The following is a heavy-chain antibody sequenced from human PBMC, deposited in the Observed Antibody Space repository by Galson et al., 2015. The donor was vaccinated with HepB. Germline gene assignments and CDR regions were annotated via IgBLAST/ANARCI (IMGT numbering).Heavy chain of an antibody. CDR1: GYNFTRYD. J-gene: IGHJ4*02. V-gene: IGHV1-3*01. CDR2: INAGNGNT. D-gene: IGHD2-2*01. CDR3: ARRYCTNTSCSFYFDY. Sequence: SVKVSCKASGYNFTRYDIHWVRQAPGQRLEWMGWINAGNGNTRYSQKFQGRVTIIRDTSASTVSMELSTLRSEDTAVYYCARRYCTNTSCSFYFDYWGQGSLVSVSS.